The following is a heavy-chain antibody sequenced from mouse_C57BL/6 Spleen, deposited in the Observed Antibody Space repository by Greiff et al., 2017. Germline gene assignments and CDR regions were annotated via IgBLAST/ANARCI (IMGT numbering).Heavy chain of an antibody. CDR2: ISNGGGST. V-gene: IGHV5-12*01. CDR3: ARHEITTDAMDY. Sequence: DVKLVESGGGLVQPGGSLKLSCAASGFTFSDYYMYWVRQTPEKRLEWVAYISNGGGSTYYPDTVKGRFTISRDNAKNTLYLQMSRLKSEDTAMYYCARHEITTDAMDYWGQGTSVTVSS. CDR1: GFTFSDYY. J-gene: IGHJ4*01. D-gene: IGHD1-1*01.